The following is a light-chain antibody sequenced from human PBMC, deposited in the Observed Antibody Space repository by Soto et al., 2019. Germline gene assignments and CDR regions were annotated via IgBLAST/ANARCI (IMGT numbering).Light chain of an antibody. CDR2: GAS. Sequence: IVMPQSPATLSVSPGERATLSCRASQSVSSYLAWYQQKPGQAPRLLIYGASTRATDIPARFSGSGSGTEFTLTISSLQSEDFALYYCQQYNNWPLTFGGGTKVDIK. V-gene: IGKV3-15*01. CDR1: QSVSSY. CDR3: QQYNNWPLT. J-gene: IGKJ4*01.